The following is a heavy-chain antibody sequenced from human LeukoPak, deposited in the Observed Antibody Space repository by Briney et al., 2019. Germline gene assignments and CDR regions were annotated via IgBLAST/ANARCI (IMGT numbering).Heavy chain of an antibody. V-gene: IGHV3-15*01. CDR2: IKSKTDGGTT. CDR3: TTVPMEAFDI. J-gene: IGHJ3*02. CDR1: TFSFSEYP. D-gene: IGHD3-10*01. Sequence: GGSLRLSCAASTFSFSEYPMGWVRQAPGKGLEWVGRIKSKTDGGTTDYAAPVKGRFTISRDDSKNTLYLQMNSLKTEDTAVYYCTTVPMEAFDIWGQGTMVTVSS.